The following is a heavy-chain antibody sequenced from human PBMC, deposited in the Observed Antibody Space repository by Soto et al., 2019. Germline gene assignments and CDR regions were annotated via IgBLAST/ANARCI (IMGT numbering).Heavy chain of an antibody. V-gene: IGHV4-30-4*01. D-gene: IGHD3-3*02. CDR3: ARFSTLGKDYGVDV. Sequence: VQLQESGPGLVKPSQTLSITCSVSSGSISSSDYYWSLIRQPPGNGLDWIGDINNSGRAYCKPSLKSRVSISIDTSKNQLSLRLSSVAAADAAVYFCARFSTLGKDYGVDVWGQGTTVTVSS. J-gene: IGHJ6*02. CDR1: SGSISSSDYY. CDR2: INNSGRA.